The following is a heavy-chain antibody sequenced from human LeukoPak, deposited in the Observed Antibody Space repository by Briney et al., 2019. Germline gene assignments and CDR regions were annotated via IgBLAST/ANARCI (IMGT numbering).Heavy chain of an antibody. CDR3: AREVGSYDSSAYYNPFDY. V-gene: IGHV3-30*02. D-gene: IGHD3-22*01. Sequence: GGSLRLSCAASGFTFSSYGMHWVRQAPGKGLEWVAFIHYHGDNYIHYADSAKGRFTISRDNSKNTLYLQLSSLSAEDTAVYYCAREVGSYDSSAYYNPFDYWGQGTLVTVSS. CDR1: GFTFSSYG. J-gene: IGHJ4*02. CDR2: IHYHGDNYI.